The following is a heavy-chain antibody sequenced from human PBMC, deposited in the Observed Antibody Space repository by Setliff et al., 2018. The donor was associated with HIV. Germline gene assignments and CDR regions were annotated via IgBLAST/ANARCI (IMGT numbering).Heavy chain of an antibody. V-gene: IGHV3-48*01. CDR2: ISDDTSTG. CDR3: ARGVGAASYNPLDF. D-gene: IGHD1-26*01. J-gene: IGHJ4*02. Sequence: GGSLRLSCAASGFTFSNYNMNWVRQAPGEGLEWISYISDDTSTGYYADSVKGRFTISRDNAKNSLYLQMNSLRAEDTAIYYCARGVGAASYNPLDFWGQGTLVTVSS. CDR1: GFTFSNYN.